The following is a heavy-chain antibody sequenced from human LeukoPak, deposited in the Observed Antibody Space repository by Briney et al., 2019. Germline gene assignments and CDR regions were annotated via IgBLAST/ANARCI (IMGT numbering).Heavy chain of an antibody. CDR3: ARGVEPLAANTLAY. D-gene: IGHD1-14*01. Sequence: AGSVRLSCAASGFTFNTYAMSWVRQAPGRGLEWVSTVSGSGDTTYYADSVRGRFTISRDNSKNTLYLQMNSLRAEDTAVYYCARGVEPLAANTLAYWGLGTLVTVSS. V-gene: IGHV3-23*01. CDR1: GFTFNTYA. CDR2: VSGSGDTT. J-gene: IGHJ4*02.